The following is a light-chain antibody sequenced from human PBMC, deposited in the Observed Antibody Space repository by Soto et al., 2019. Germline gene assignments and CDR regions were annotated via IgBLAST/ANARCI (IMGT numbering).Light chain of an antibody. Sequence: EIVLTQSPGTLSLSPGQRATLSCRASQSVSSSSLAWYQQKPGQAPRLXIYGASSRATGIPDRFSGSGSGTDLTLTISRLETEDFAVYYCQQYGSSLPWTFGQGTKVDIK. CDR3: QQYGSSLPWT. V-gene: IGKV3-20*01. CDR1: QSVSSSS. J-gene: IGKJ1*01. CDR2: GAS.